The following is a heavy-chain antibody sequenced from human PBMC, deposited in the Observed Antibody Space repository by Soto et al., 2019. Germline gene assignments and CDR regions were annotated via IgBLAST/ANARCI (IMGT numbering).Heavy chain of an antibody. Sequence: EVQLVESGGGLVQPRRSLRLSCAASGFTFDDYAMHWVRQAPGKGLEWVSGISWNSGSIGYADSVKGRFTISRDNAKNSLYLQMNSLRAEDTALYYCAKDSIKRGGPAAIHYWGQGTLVTVSS. CDR2: ISWNSGSI. V-gene: IGHV3-9*01. D-gene: IGHD2-2*01. J-gene: IGHJ4*02. CDR3: AKDSIKRGGPAAIHY. CDR1: GFTFDDYA.